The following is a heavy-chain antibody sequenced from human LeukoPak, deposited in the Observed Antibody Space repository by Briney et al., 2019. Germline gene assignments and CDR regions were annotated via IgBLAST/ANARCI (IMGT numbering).Heavy chain of an antibody. J-gene: IGHJ4*02. V-gene: IGHV1-8*03. Sequence: ASVKVSCKASGYTFTSYDINWVRQAPGQGPEWMGWMNPNSLNTGYAQRFQGRITLTRNTSIGTAYMELRSLRSEDTAVYYCARGTALSGTSDYLDSWGQGTLVTVSS. CDR3: ARGTALSGTSDYLDS. CDR2: MNPNSLNT. CDR1: GYTFTSYD. D-gene: IGHD6-19*01.